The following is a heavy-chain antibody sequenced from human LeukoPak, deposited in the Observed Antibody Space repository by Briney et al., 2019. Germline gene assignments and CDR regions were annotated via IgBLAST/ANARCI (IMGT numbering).Heavy chain of an antibody. CDR1: GFTVSSNY. Sequence: PGGSLRLSCAASGFTVSSNYMNWVRQAPGKGLEWVSVIYSGGSTDYADSVKGRFTISRDNAKNSLYLQMNSLRAEDTAVYYCARDLSGYDSFDYWGQGTLVTVSS. D-gene: IGHD5-12*01. CDR3: ARDLSGYDSFDY. CDR2: IYSGGST. J-gene: IGHJ4*02. V-gene: IGHV3-66*01.